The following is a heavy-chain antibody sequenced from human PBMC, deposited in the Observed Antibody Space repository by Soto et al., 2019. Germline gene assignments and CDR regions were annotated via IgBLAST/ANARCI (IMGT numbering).Heavy chain of an antibody. CDR1: GFSLSTSGVG. CDR3: AHTPGTGDLYYSCGMDV. V-gene: IGHV2-5*02. Sequence: SGPAGEPAQTLTLTCTFSGFSLSTSGVGVGWIRQPPGKALEWLALIYWDDDKRYSPSLKSRLTITKDTSKNQVVFTKPNMDPVDTATFYCAHTPGTGDLYYSCGMDVWGQGTTVTVSS. D-gene: IGHD1-1*01. J-gene: IGHJ6*02. CDR2: IYWDDDK.